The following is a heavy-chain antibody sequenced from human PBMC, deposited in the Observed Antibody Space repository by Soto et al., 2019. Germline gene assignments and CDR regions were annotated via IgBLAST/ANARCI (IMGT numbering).Heavy chain of an antibody. J-gene: IGHJ6*02. CDR2: IYYSGST. CDR3: ARGAVAGDYYYYYGMDV. D-gene: IGHD6-19*01. Sequence: SETLSLTCTVSGGSISSYYWSWIRQPPGKGLEWIGYIYYSGSTNYNPSLKSRVTISVDTSKNQFSLKLSSVTAADTAVYYCARGAVAGDYYYYYGMDVCGQGTTVTVPS. V-gene: IGHV4-59*01. CDR1: GGSISSYY.